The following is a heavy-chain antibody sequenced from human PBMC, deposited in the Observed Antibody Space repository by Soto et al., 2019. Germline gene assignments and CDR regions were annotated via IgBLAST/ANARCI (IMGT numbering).Heavy chain of an antibody. Sequence: PGGSLRLSCAASGFTFDDYAMHWVRQAPGKGLEWVSGISWNSGSIGYADSVKGRFTISRDNAKNSLYLQMNSLRAEDTALYYCAKDSAVTKFLGGRDDAFDIWGQGTMVTVSS. CDR1: GFTFDDYA. J-gene: IGHJ3*02. CDR3: AKDSAVTKFLGGRDDAFDI. V-gene: IGHV3-9*01. D-gene: IGHD4-17*01. CDR2: ISWNSGSI.